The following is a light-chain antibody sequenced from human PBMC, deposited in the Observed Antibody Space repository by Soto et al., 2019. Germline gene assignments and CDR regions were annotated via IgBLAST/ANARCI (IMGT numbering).Light chain of an antibody. CDR3: QLYGSPWK. CDR2: AAS. CDR1: QSLSGSY. V-gene: IGKV3-20*01. Sequence: EIVLTQSPGTLSLSPGERATLSCRASQSLSGSYLAWHQQNPGQSPRLLIYAASSRATGIPDRFSGTGSWTDFTLTISRLETDDFAVYYCQLYGSPWKFGQGTKVEIK. J-gene: IGKJ1*01.